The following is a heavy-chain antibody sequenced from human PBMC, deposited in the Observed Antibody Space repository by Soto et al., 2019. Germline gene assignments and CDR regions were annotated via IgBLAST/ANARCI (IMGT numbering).Heavy chain of an antibody. CDR1: GFTFSDYY. CDR2: ISSSGSTI. Sequence: GGSLRLSCAASGFTFSDYYMSWIRQAPGKGLEWVSYISSSGSTIYYADSVKGRFTISRDNAKNSLYLQMNSLRAEDTAVYYCASSITGTHDAFDIWGQGTMVTVSS. J-gene: IGHJ3*02. V-gene: IGHV3-11*01. CDR3: ASSITGTHDAFDI. D-gene: IGHD1-20*01.